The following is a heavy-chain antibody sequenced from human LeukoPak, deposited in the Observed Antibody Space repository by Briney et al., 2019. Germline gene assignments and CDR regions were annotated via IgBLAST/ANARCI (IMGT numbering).Heavy chain of an antibody. CDR1: GYTFTDYF. CDR3: ATYKGYCSSTSCRRYGIDV. CDR2: INPNSGGT. Sequence: ASVKVSCKASGYTFTDYFMHWVRQAPGQGLEWMGRINPNSGGTNYAQKFQGRVTMTRDTSISTAYMELSGLRSDDTAVYYCATYKGYCSSTSCRRYGIDVWGQGTTVTVSS. V-gene: IGHV1-2*06. D-gene: IGHD2-2*01. J-gene: IGHJ6*02.